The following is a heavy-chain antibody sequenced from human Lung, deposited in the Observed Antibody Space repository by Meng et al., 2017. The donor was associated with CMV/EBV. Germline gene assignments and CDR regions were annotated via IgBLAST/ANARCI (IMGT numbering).Heavy chain of an antibody. CDR1: GYTFTSYD. CDR3: ARIGGGNRGDFDY. J-gene: IGHJ4*02. V-gene: IGHV1-8*03. Sequence: SXXVSXKASGYTFTSYDISWVRQATGQGLEWMGWMNPNSGNTGYAQKFQGRVTITRNTSISTAYMELSSLRSEDTAVYYCARIGGGNRGDFDYWGQGTLVTVSS. CDR2: MNPNSGNT. D-gene: IGHD2-15*01.